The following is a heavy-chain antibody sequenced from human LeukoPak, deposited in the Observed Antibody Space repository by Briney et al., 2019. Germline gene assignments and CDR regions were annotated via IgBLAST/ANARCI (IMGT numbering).Heavy chain of an antibody. Sequence: GGSLRLSCAASGFTFSSYGMHWVRQAPGKGQEWVAFIRYDGSNKYYADSVKGRVTISRDTSKNTLYLQMNSLRAEDTAVYYCAKDLGVVISLYYFDYWGQGTLVTVSS. CDR2: IRYDGSNK. D-gene: IGHD4-23*01. CDR1: GFTFSSYG. CDR3: AKDLGVVISLYYFDY. J-gene: IGHJ4*02. V-gene: IGHV3-30*02.